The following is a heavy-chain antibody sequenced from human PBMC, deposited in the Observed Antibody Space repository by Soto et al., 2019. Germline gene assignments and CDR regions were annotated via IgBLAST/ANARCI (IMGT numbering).Heavy chain of an antibody. CDR3: SRDSGPSPVDAFDI. CDR1: GFMFSTFA. Sequence: PGGSLRLPCSTSGFMFSTFAMSWVRQAPGKGLEWVSHISGSSDTIFYSESVKGRFTISRDNSKNTLYLELNSLRVEDTALYYCSRDSGPSPVDAFDIWGQGTMVTVSS. J-gene: IGHJ3*02. D-gene: IGHD1-26*01. V-gene: IGHV3-23*01. CDR2: ISGSSDTI.